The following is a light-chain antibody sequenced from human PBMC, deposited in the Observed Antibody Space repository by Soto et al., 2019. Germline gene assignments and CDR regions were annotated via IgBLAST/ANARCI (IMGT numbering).Light chain of an antibody. CDR2: KAS. CDR3: QQYNSYPLT. V-gene: IGKV1-5*03. Sequence: DIPMTQSPSTLSASVGDRVTITCRASQSISSWLAWYQQKPGKAPKLLIYKASSLESGVPSRFSGSGSVTEFTLTISSLQTDDFPNDYCQQYNSYPLTLGGGTKVEIK. CDR1: QSISSW. J-gene: IGKJ4*01.